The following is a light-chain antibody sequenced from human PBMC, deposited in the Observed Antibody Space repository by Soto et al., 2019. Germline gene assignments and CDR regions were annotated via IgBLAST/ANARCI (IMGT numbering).Light chain of an antibody. CDR2: AAS. Sequence: DIQMTQSPSSLSASVGDRVTITCRASQGINNYLAWYQQKPGKVPKLLIYAASTLPSGSTSRFSGSGSGTAFTLTIISLQPEDVASYDWQKYNRAPFTCVGGTKVEIK. CDR1: QGINNY. CDR3: QKYNRAPFT. J-gene: IGKJ4*01. V-gene: IGKV1-27*01.